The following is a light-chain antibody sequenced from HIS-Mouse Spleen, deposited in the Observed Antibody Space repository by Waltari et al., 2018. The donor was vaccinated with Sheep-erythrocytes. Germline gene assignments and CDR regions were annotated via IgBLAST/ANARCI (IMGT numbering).Light chain of an antibody. CDR1: SSNIGSNY. V-gene: IGLV1-47*01. J-gene: IGLJ2*01. Sequence: QSVLTQPPSASGTPGQRVTISCSGSSSNIGSNYVYWYQQLPGTAPKLLIYRNKQRPSGVPDRFSGSTSGTSAPLAISGLRSEDEADYYCAAWDDSLSGVVFGGGTKLTVL. CDR3: AAWDDSLSGVV. CDR2: RNK.